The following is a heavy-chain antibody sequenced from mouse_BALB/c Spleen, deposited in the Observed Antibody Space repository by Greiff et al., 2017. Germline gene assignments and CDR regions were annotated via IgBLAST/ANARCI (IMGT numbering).Heavy chain of an antibody. V-gene: IGHV1-63*02. J-gene: IGHJ2*01. D-gene: IGHD1-1*01. CDR3: ARSIWPTTFDY. CDR2: IYPGGGYT. CDR1: GYTFTNYW. Sequence: QVQLQQSGAELVRPGTSVKISCKASGYTFTNYWLGWVKQRPGHGLEWIGDIYPGGGYTNYNEKFKGKATLTADTSSSTAYMLLSILTSEDSAVFFCARSIWPTTFDYWGQGTTLTVSS.